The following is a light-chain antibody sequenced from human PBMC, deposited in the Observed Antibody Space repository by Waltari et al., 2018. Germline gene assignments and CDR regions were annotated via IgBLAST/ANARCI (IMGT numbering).Light chain of an antibody. V-gene: IGKV3-11*01. Sequence: VLTQSTPTLSLSPGERATLSCRASQSVSSYLAWYQQKPGQAPRLLIYDASNRATGIPARFSGSGSGTDFTLTISSLEPEDFAVYYCQQRSNWPTFGGGTKVEIK. CDR2: DAS. CDR3: QQRSNWPT. CDR1: QSVSSY. J-gene: IGKJ4*01.